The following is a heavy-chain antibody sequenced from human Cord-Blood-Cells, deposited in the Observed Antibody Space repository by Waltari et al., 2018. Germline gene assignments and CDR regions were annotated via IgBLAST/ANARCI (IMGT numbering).Heavy chain of an antibody. Sequence: EVQLVASGGGLVKPGGSLRLSCAASGLPFSSYSMNWVRQAPGKVLEWVSSISSSSSYIYYADSVKGRFTISRDNAKNSLYLQMNSLRAEDTAVYYCARTGIGWYFDLWGRGTLVTVSS. J-gene: IGHJ2*01. D-gene: IGHD7-27*01. CDR2: ISSSSSYI. CDR3: ARTGIGWYFDL. CDR1: GLPFSSYS. V-gene: IGHV3-21*01.